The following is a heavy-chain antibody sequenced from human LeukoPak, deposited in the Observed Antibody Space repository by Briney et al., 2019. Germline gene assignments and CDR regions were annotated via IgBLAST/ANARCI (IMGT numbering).Heavy chain of an antibody. J-gene: IGHJ4*02. CDR3: ARGSSWSYYFDY. CDR2: IYYSGST. Sequence: SETLSLTCTVSGGSISGYYWSWIRQPPGKGLEWIGYIYYSGSTNYNPSLKSRVTISVDTSKNQFSLKVSSVTAADTAVYYCARGSSWSYYFDYWGQGTLVTVSS. D-gene: IGHD6-13*01. V-gene: IGHV4-59*08. CDR1: GGSISGYY.